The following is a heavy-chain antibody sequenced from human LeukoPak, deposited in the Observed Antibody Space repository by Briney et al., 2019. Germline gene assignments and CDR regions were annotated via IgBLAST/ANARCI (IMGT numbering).Heavy chain of an antibody. CDR2: ISSSGASK. CDR3: ARVDIDSYGSFDY. J-gene: IGHJ4*02. Sequence: GGSLRLSCAASGFTFGSYAMGWVRQAPGKGLEWVSAISSSGASKYYADSVKGRFTISRDNSKNTLYLQMNSLKTEDTAVYYCARVDIDSYGSFDYWGQGTLVTVSS. V-gene: IGHV3-23*01. D-gene: IGHD5-18*01. CDR1: GFTFGSYA.